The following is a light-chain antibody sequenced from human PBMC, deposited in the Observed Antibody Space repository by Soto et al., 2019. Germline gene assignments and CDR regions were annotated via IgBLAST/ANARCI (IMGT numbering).Light chain of an antibody. CDR3: QQSYATPYT. Sequence: DIQMTQSPSSLSASVGDRVTITCRASQSISTNINWYQQKPGIAPKVLIYTASNLQNGVPSRFSGSGSGTDVTLTISSLQPEDFATYYCQQSYATPYTFGQGTKLEI. J-gene: IGKJ2*01. CDR1: QSISTN. CDR2: TAS. V-gene: IGKV1-39*01.